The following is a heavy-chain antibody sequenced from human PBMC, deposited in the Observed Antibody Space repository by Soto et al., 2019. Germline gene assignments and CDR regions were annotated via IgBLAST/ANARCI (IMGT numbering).Heavy chain of an antibody. J-gene: IGHJ4*02. D-gene: IGHD5-18*01. V-gene: IGHV3-48*02. CDR3: ARDLGYGLFDY. CDR2: ISSGSSI. CDR1: GFTFSSYS. Sequence: PGGSLRLSCAPSGFTFSSYSMNWVRQAPGKGLEWVSYISSGSSIYYADSVKGRFTISRDNAKNSLYLQMNSLRDEDTAVYYCARDLGYGLFDYWGQGTLVTVSS.